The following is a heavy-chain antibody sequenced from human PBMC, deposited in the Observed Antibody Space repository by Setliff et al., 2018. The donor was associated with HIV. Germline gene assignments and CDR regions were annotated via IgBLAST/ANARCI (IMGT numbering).Heavy chain of an antibody. D-gene: IGHD6-13*01. CDR3: ARTSGYSSSWYPFDY. CDR2: IYHSGST. J-gene: IGHJ4*02. V-gene: IGHV4-59*11. CDR1: GGSISGHY. Sequence: SETLSLTCSVSGGSISGHYWSWIRQPPGKGLEWIGYIYHSGSTDYNPSLKSRVTISIDTSENRFSLNLTSVTAADTALYYCARTSGYSSSWYPFDYWGQGTLVTVSS.